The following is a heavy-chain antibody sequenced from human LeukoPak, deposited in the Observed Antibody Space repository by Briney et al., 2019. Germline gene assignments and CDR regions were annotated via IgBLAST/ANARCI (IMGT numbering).Heavy chain of an antibody. J-gene: IGHJ4*02. CDR2: ISYTGST. V-gene: IGHV4-31*03. CDR1: GASINSAGYY. Sequence: SETLSLTCTVSGASINSAGYYWSWIRQLPGKGLEWIGYISYTGSTYYNPSLKSRVIISRDTSKNQFSLKLSSVTAADSAIYYCARGDYWGQGTLVTVSS. CDR3: ARGDY.